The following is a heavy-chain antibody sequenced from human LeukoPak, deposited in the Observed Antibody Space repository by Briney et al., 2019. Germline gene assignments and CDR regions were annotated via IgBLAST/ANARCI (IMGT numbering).Heavy chain of an antibody. V-gene: IGHV4-30-4*01. CDR2: IYYSGST. J-gene: IGHJ5*02. Sequence: SETLSLTCTVSGGSVSSGDYYWSWIRQPPGKGLEWIGNIYYSGSTYYNPSLKSRVTISVDTSKNQFSLKLSSVTAADTAVYYCARMPTRYDILTGYSYNWFDPWGQGTLVTVSS. D-gene: IGHD3-9*01. CDR3: ARMPTRYDILTGYSYNWFDP. CDR1: GGSVSSGDYY.